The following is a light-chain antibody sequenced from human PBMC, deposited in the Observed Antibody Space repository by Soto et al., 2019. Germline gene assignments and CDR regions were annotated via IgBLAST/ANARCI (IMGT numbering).Light chain of an antibody. CDR1: QSISSW. CDR2: AAS. J-gene: IGKJ5*01. Sequence: DIQMTQSPSTLSASVVYRVTITCRASQSISSWLAWYQQKPGKAPELLIYAASTLQSGVPSRFSGSGSGTDFTLTISCLQSEDFATYYCQQYYSFPITFGQGTRLEIK. CDR3: QQYYSFPIT. V-gene: IGKV1-5*01.